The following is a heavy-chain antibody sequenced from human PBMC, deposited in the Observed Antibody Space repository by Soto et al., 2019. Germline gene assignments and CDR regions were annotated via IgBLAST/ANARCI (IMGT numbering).Heavy chain of an antibody. CDR1: GGTFSSYA. Sequence: SVKVSCKASGGTFSSYAISWVRQAPGQGLEWMGGIIPIFGTANYAQKFQGRVTITADESTSTAYMELSSLRSEDTAVYYCARVISIAARYYGMDVWGQGTTVTVSS. J-gene: IGHJ6*02. CDR2: IIPIFGTA. D-gene: IGHD6-6*01. V-gene: IGHV1-69*13. CDR3: ARVISIAARYYGMDV.